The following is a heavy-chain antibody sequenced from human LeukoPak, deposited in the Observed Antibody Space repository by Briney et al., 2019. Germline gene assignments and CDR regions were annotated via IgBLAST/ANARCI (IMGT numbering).Heavy chain of an antibody. Sequence: TGGSLRLSCAASGFTFSSYWMSWVRQAPGKGLEWVANIKQDGSEKYYVDSVKGRFTISRDNAKNSLYQQMNSLRAEDTAVYYCARLLCYDSSGYNYWGQGTLVTVSS. CDR2: IKQDGSEK. CDR3: ARLLCYDSSGYNY. CDR1: GFTFSSYW. J-gene: IGHJ4*02. V-gene: IGHV3-7*01. D-gene: IGHD3-22*01.